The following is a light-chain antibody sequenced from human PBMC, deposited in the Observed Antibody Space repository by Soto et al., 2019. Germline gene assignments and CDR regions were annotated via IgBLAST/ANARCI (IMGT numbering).Light chain of an antibody. CDR2: AAS. CDR1: QGIRND. J-gene: IGKJ1*01. V-gene: IGKV1-6*01. CDR3: LQDYSFWT. Sequence: AIQMTQSPSSLSASVGDRVTITCRASQGIRNDLGWYQQKPGKAPKLLIYAASSLQSGVPSRCSGSGSGTDFTLTISSLQPEDFATYYCLQDYSFWTFRQGTKVEIK.